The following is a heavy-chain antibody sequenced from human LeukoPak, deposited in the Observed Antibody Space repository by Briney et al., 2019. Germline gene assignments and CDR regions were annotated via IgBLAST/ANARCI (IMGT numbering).Heavy chain of an antibody. CDR3: ARVPARSNIVVVPAAPRAFDC. D-gene: IGHD2-2*01. Sequence: ASVKVSCKASGYTFTGYYMHWVRQAPGQGLEWMGWINPNSGGTNYAQKFQGRVTMTRDTSISTAYMELSRLRSDDTAVYYCARVPARSNIVVVPAAPRAFDCWGQGTLVTVSS. CDR1: GYTFTGYY. V-gene: IGHV1-2*02. J-gene: IGHJ4*02. CDR2: INPNSGGT.